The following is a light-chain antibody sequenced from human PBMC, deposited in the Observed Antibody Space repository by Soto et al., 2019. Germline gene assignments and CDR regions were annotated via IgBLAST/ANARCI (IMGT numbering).Light chain of an antibody. CDR1: QTISSW. J-gene: IGKJ1*01. CDR2: KAS. Sequence: DIQMTQSPSTLSGSVGDRVTITCRASQTISSWLAWYQQKPGKAPKLLIYKASTLKSGGPSRFSGSGSGTEFTLTISSLQADDFATYCCQQYNSYSEAFGQGTKVDSK. CDR3: QQYNSYSEA. V-gene: IGKV1-5*03.